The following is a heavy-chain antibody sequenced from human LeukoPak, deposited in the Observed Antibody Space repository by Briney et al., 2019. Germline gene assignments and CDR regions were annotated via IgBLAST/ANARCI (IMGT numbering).Heavy chain of an antibody. D-gene: IGHD3-16*01. J-gene: IGHJ6*02. V-gene: IGHV3-23*01. Sequence: GGSLRLSCVVSGFTFSSYAMSWVRQAPGKGLEWVSAISGSGGSTYYADSVKGRFTISRDNSKNTLYLQMNSLRAEDTAVYYCAKTIGGYYYYYGMDVWGQGTTVTVSS. CDR2: ISGSGGST. CDR3: AKTIGGYYYYYGMDV. CDR1: GFTFSSYA.